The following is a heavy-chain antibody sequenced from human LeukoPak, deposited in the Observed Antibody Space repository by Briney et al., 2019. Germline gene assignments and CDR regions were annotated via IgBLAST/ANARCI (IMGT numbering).Heavy chain of an antibody. CDR3: AKSPAGSSWPSIDY. J-gene: IGHJ4*02. Sequence: GGSLRHSCAASGFTFSSYAMGWVRQTPGKGLECVAPISGSGGSTYYADSVRGRFIVSRDNSKNMLYLQMNSLRVDDTAVYYCAKSPAGSSWPSIDYWGQGTLVAVSS. CDR1: GFTFSSYA. CDR2: ISGSGGST. D-gene: IGHD6-13*01. V-gene: IGHV3-23*01.